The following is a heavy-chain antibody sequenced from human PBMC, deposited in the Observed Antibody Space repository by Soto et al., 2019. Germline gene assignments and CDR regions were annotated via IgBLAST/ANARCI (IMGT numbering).Heavy chain of an antibody. CDR1: GCRFSSFA. CDR3: ARDHCSGGSCAGIGHY. CDR2: ISYDGGNK. D-gene: IGHD2-15*01. Sequence: GGSRRCSCVASGCRFSSFALRWVRPGPDKGLESVVVISYDGGNKYSADSVKGRFTISRDNSKNTLYLQMNSLRAEDTAVYYCARDHCSGGSCAGIGHYWGQGTSLVTVS. J-gene: IGHJ4*02. V-gene: IGHV3-30-3*01.